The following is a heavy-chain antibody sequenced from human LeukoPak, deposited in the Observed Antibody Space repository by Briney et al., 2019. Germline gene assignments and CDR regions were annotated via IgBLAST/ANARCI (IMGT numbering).Heavy chain of an antibody. Sequence: HTGGSLRLSCAASGFTFPNYWMSWVRQAPEKGLEWVANINQDGRVKQYVDSMKGRFTISRDNAKNSLYLQMNSLRAEDTAVYYCARDRDDGGFEYWGQGTLVTVSS. D-gene: IGHD4-23*01. CDR1: GFTFPNYW. CDR2: INQDGRVK. CDR3: ARDRDDGGFEY. J-gene: IGHJ4*02. V-gene: IGHV3-7*01.